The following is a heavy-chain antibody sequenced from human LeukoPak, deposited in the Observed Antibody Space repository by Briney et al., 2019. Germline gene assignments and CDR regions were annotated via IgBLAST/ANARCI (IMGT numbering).Heavy chain of an antibody. V-gene: IGHV3-74*01. J-gene: IGHJ4*02. CDR1: GFTFSSYW. D-gene: IGHD2-2*01. CDR2: INSDGSST. CDR3: ARRRYVDGLDY. Sequence: PGGSLRLSCAASGFTFSSYWMHWVRQAPGKGLVWVSRINSDGSSTSYADSVKGRFTISRDNAKNTLYLQMNSLRAEDTAVYYCARRRYVDGLDYWGQGTLATVSS.